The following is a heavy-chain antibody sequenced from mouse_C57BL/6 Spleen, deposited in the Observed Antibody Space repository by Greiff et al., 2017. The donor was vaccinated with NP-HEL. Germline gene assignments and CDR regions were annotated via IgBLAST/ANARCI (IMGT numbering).Heavy chain of an antibody. Sequence: EVQGVESGGGLVKPGGSLKLSCAASGFTFSSYAMSWVRQTPEKRLEWVATISDGGSYTYYPDNVKGRFTISRDNAKNNLYLQMSHLKSEDTAMYYCARGPTVVDYYAMDYWGQGTSVTVSS. CDR3: ARGPTVVDYYAMDY. CDR2: ISDGGSYT. J-gene: IGHJ4*01. D-gene: IGHD1-1*01. V-gene: IGHV5-4*01. CDR1: GFTFSSYA.